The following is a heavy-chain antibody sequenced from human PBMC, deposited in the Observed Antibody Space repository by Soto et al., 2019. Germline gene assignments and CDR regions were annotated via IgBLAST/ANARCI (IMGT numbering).Heavy chain of an antibody. CDR2: IYYSGST. D-gene: IGHD6-13*01. CDR1: GGSISSGGYY. V-gene: IGHV4-31*03. Sequence: SETLSLTCPFSGGSISSGGYYWSWIRQHPGKGLEWIGDIYYSGSTYYNPSLKSRVTISVETSKNQVSPKLRSLTAADTAVYYCASSGIAAAGRFFRSPANWFAPGGQGTLVTVSS. CDR3: ASSGIAAAGRFFRSPANWFAP. J-gene: IGHJ5*02.